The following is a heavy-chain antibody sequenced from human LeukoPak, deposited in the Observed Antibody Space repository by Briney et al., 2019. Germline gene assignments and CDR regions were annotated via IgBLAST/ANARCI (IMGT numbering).Heavy chain of an antibody. J-gene: IGHJ4*02. CDR2: SSSRRSDI. CDR3: ARGEQTAILDY. D-gene: IGHD5-18*01. CDR1: GFTFSAYS. Sequence: RGSLRLSCAASGFTFSAYSMNWVRQAPGKGLEWVSSSSSRRSDIYYADSVKGRFTISRDKAKRTLYLQMSSLRAEDTAVYYCARGEQTAILDYWGQGTLVTVSS. V-gene: IGHV3-21*01.